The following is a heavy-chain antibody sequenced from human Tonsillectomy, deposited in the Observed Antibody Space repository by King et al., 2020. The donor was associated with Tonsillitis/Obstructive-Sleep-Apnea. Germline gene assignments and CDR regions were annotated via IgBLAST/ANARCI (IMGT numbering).Heavy chain of an antibody. Sequence: TLKESGPALVKPTQTLTLTCTFSGFSLSTSGMCVSWILQPPGKALEWLARIDWDDDKYYSTSLKTRLTISKDTSKNQVVLTMTNMDPVDTATYYCARIRSDDYGDYAYYYYMDVGGKGTTVTVSS. D-gene: IGHD4-17*01. CDR2: IDWDDDK. V-gene: IGHV2-70*11. CDR1: GFSLSTSGMC. J-gene: IGHJ6*03. CDR3: ARIRSDDYGDYAYYYYMDV.